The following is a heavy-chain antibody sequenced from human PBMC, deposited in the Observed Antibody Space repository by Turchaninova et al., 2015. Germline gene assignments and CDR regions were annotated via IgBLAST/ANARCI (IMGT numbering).Heavy chain of an antibody. Sequence: QVQLQQWGAGLLKPSETLSLTCAIYGGSFSGYYWSWIRQPPGKGLEWIGEINHSGSTNYHPSLQSRVTISGDTSKNHFSLKLGSLTAADTAVYYCARGGYGDYQDAFDIWGQGTMVTVSS. CDR1: GGSFSGYY. V-gene: IGHV4-34*01. CDR2: INHSGST. CDR3: ARGGYGDYQDAFDI. D-gene: IGHD4-17*01. J-gene: IGHJ3*02.